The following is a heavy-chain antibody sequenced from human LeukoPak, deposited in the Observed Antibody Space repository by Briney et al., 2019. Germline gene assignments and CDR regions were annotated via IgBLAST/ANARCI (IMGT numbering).Heavy chain of an antibody. V-gene: IGHV3-48*03. CDR1: GFTFSNYN. D-gene: IGHD3-10*01. J-gene: IGHJ4*02. CDR3: ARLLLWFGESRDY. CDR2: ISSSGSTI. Sequence: PGGSLRLSCAASGFTFSNYNMNWVRQAPGKGLEWVSYISSSGSTIYYADSVKGRFTISRDNAKNSLYLQMNSLRAEDTAVYYCARLLLWFGESRDYWGQGTLVTVSS.